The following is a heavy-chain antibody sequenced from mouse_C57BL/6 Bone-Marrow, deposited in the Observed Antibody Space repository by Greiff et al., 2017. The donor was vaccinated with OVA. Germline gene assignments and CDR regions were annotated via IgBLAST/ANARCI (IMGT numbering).Heavy chain of an antibody. D-gene: IGHD1-1*01. J-gene: IGHJ4*01. CDR2: IRNKANNHAT. CDR3: TRDTTVVRRDKDYAMDY. CDR1: GFTFSDAW. V-gene: IGHV6-6*01. Sequence: EVMLVESGGGLVQPGGSMKLSCAASGFTFSDAWMDWVRQSPEKGLEWVAEIRNKANNHATYYAESVKGRFTISRDDSKSSVYLQMNSLRAEDTGIYYCTRDTTVVRRDKDYAMDYWGQGTSVTVSS.